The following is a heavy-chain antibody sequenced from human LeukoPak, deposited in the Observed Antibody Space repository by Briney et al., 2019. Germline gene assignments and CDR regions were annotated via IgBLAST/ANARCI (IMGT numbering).Heavy chain of an antibody. CDR2: ISSSSSYI. CDR1: GFTFSSYS. D-gene: IGHD4-17*01. Sequence: PGGSLRLSCAASGFTFSSYSMNWVRQAPGKGLEWVSSISSSSSYIYYADSVKGRFTISKDNAKNSLYLQMNSLRAEDTALYHCARDRGDYADVYYFDYWGQGTLVTVSS. CDR3: ARDRGDYADVYYFDY. V-gene: IGHV3-21*04. J-gene: IGHJ4*02.